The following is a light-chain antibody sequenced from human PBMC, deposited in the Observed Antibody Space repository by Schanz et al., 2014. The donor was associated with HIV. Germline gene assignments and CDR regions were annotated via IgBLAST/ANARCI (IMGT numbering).Light chain of an antibody. J-gene: IGKJ3*01. CDR2: GAS. CDR3: QQYGSSGT. CDR1: QSVSRF. Sequence: EIVLTQSPATLSLSPGERATLSCRASQSVSRFLAWYQQKPGQAPRLLIYGASSRATGIPDRFSGSGSGTDFTLTINRLEPEDCAVYYCQQYGSSGTFGPGTKVHIK. V-gene: IGKV3-20*01.